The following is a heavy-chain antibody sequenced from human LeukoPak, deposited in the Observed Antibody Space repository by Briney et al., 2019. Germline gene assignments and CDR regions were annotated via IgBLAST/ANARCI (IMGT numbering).Heavy chain of an antibody. CDR2: IYYSGST. CDR3: ARHGAGYYDSSGYYSLDS. V-gene: IGHV4-39*01. Sequence: SETLSLTCTVSGGSISSSSYYWGWIRQPPGKGLEWIGSIYYSGSTYYNPSLKSRVTISVDTSKNQFSLKLNSVTAADTAVYYCARHGAGYYDSSGYYSLDSWGQGTLVTVSS. J-gene: IGHJ4*02. CDR1: GGSISSSSYY. D-gene: IGHD3-22*01.